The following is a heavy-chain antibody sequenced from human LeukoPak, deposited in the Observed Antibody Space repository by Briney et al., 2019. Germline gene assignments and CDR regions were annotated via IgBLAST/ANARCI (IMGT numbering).Heavy chain of an antibody. V-gene: IGHV1-8*03. D-gene: IGHD2-2*01. CDR1: GYTFTSYD. Sequence: ASVKVSCKASGYTFTSYDINWVRQATGQGLEWMGWMNPNSGNTGYAQKFQGRVTITRNTSISTAYMELSSLRSEDTAVYYCARSAWSSSTSCYEGWGQGTLVTVSS. CDR3: ARSAWSSSTSCYEG. CDR2: MNPNSGNT. J-gene: IGHJ4*02.